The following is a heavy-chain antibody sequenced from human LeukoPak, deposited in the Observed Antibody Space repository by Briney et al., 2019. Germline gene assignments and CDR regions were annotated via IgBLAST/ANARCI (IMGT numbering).Heavy chain of an antibody. Sequence: PSETLSLTCAVYGGSFSGYYWSWIRQPPGKGLEWVGETNHSGITNYNPSLKSRVTISVDTSKNQFSLKLSSVTAADTAVYYCAREGYSSSWYYFDYWGQGILVTVSS. CDR1: GGSFSGYY. CDR3: AREGYSSSWYYFDY. V-gene: IGHV4-34*01. D-gene: IGHD6-13*01. J-gene: IGHJ4*02. CDR2: TNHSGIT.